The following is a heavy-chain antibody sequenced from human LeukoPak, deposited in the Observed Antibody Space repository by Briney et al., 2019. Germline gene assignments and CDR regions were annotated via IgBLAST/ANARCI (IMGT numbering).Heavy chain of an antibody. CDR1: GFTFSSYA. V-gene: IGHV3-30*04. CDR3: AELGITMIGGV. CDR2: ISFDGTDA. D-gene: IGHD3-10*02. Sequence: GGSLRLSCAASGFTFSSYAIHWVRQAPGKGLEWVAVISFDGTDAFYADSVKGRFTISRDNSKNTLYLQMNSLRAEDTAIYYCAELGITMIGGVWGKGTTVTISS. J-gene: IGHJ6*04.